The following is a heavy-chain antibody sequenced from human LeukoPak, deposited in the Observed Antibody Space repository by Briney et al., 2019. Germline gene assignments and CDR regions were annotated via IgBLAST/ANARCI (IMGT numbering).Heavy chain of an antibody. CDR1: GFTVSGNY. D-gene: IGHD3-10*01. CDR3: EKEQLT. J-gene: IGHJ5*02. V-gene: IGHV3-53*05. CDR2: IYSGDTT. Sequence: GGSLRLSCAVSGFTVSGNYMSWVRQAPGKGLEWVSLIYSGDTTLYADSVKGRFTISRDNSKNTLYLQMNSLRAEDTAVYYCEKEQLTWGQGTLVTVSS.